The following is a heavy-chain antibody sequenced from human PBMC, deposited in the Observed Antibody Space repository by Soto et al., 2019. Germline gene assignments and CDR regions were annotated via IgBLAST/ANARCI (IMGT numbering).Heavy chain of an antibody. D-gene: IGHD1-26*01. V-gene: IGHV4-61*08. CDR3: ATERPVGATNRNWFDP. CDR2: IYYSGST. Sequence: SETLSLTCTVSGGSISSGGYYWSWIRQHPGKGLEWIGYIYYSGSTNYNPSLKSRVTISVDTSKNQFSLKLSSVTAADTAVYYCATERPVGATNRNWFDPWDQGTLVTVSS. J-gene: IGHJ5*02. CDR1: GGSISSGGYY.